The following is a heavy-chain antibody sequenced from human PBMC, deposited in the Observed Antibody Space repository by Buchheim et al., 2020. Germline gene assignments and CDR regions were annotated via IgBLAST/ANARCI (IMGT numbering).Heavy chain of an antibody. Sequence: QVQLQQWGAGLLKPSETLSLTCAVYGGSFSGYYWSWIRQPPGKGLEWIGEINHSGSTNYNPSLKSRVTISVDKTKNPLSTKLSSVTAADTAVYYCASETVTKYGMDVWGQGTT. CDR1: GGSFSGYY. D-gene: IGHD4-11*01. CDR3: ASETVTKYGMDV. J-gene: IGHJ6*02. V-gene: IGHV4-34*01. CDR2: INHSGST.